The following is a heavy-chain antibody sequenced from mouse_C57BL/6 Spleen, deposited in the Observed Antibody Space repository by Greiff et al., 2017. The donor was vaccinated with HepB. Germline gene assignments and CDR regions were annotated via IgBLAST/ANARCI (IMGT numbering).Heavy chain of an antibody. CDR1: GYSITSGYY. V-gene: IGHV3-6*01. CDR2: ISYDGSN. Sequence: DVQLQESGPGLVKPSQSLSLTCSVTGYSITSGYYWNWIRQFPGNKLEWMGYISYDGSNNYNPSLKNRISITRDTSKNQFFLKLNSVTTEDTATYYCARDGGLSFDYWGQGTTLTVSS. CDR3: ARDGGLSFDY. D-gene: IGHD1-3*01. J-gene: IGHJ2*01.